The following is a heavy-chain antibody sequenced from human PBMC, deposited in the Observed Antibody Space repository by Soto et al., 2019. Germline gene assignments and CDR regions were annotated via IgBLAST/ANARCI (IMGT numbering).Heavy chain of an antibody. D-gene: IGHD6-19*01. CDR2: ISYDASQK. CDR3: AKGTEAMSSSGWNDS. Sequence: QVQLVESGGGVVQPGRSMRLSCAASGFTFTRYGMHWVRQAPGKGLEWVAVISYDASQKYYADSVKGRFNIYRDNAENKVSLQMNSLRAEDTAKYYCAKGTEAMSSSGWNDSWGQGTMVTVSS. V-gene: IGHV3-30*18. J-gene: IGHJ4*02. CDR1: GFTFTRYG.